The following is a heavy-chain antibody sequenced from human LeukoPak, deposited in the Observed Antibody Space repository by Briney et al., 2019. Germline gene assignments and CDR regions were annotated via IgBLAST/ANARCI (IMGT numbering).Heavy chain of an antibody. CDR2: IYYSGST. D-gene: IGHD3-22*01. Sequence: SETLSLTCTVSGGSISSGGYYWSWIRQHPGKGLEWIGYIYYSGSTYYNPSLKSRVTISVDTSKNQFSLKLSSVTAADTAVYYCARAGFYDSSGYAFDIRGQGTMVTVSS. CDR3: ARAGFYDSSGYAFDI. CDR1: GGSISSGGYY. J-gene: IGHJ3*02. V-gene: IGHV4-31*03.